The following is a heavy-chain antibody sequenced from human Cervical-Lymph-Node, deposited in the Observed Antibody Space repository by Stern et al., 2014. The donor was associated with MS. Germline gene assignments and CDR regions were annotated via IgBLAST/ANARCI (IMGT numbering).Heavy chain of an antibody. CDR3: ARVSRGVKTFFS. J-gene: IGHJ5*02. Sequence: VQLVESGAEVKKPGASVKVSCKASGYTFTDYYVHWVRQAPGQGLEWMGWINPNSGGTNYALKFQDWVTLTRDTAISTAYMELSRLRSDDTAVISGARVSRGVKTFFSWGQGPLVPV. CDR2: INPNSGGT. D-gene: IGHD2/OR15-2a*01. V-gene: IGHV1-2*04. CDR1: GYTFTDYY.